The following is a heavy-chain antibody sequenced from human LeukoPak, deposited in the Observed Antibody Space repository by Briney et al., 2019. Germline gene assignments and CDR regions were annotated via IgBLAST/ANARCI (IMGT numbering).Heavy chain of an antibody. CDR3: AKRRDYCSGGTCGSEFFQH. J-gene: IGHJ1*01. V-gene: IGHV3-23*01. Sequence: GGSLRLSCAASGFTFSSYAMSWVRQAPGKGLEWVSAISGSGDITLYADSVKGRFTISRDNSKNTLYLQMNSLRGEDTAVYFRAKRRDYCSGGTCGSEFFQHWGQGALVTVSS. CDR2: ISGSGDIT. CDR1: GFTFSSYA. D-gene: IGHD2-15*01.